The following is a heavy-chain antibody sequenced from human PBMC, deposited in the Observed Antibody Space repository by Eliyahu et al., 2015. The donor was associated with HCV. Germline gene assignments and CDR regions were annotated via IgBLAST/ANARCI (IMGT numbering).Heavy chain of an antibody. J-gene: IGHJ4*02. CDR1: GFSFSTYA. CDR3: ARAPSLDF. Sequence: EVQLVEPGGGLVKPGGSLRLACXASGFSFSTYAMNWVRQAPGKGLGWISSVTKSGNYIYYADSVKGRFTISRDNAKNTMYLQMDSLRVEDTALYYCARAPSLDFWGQGTLVSVSS. CDR2: VTKSGNYI. V-gene: IGHV3-21*01.